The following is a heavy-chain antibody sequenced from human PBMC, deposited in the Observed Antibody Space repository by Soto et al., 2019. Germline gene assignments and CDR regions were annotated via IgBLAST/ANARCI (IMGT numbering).Heavy chain of an antibody. CDR3: ARVIGYYDSSGFYPYVDF. V-gene: IGHV4-61*08. CDR2: IYYSGST. J-gene: IGHJ4*02. D-gene: IGHD3-22*01. Sequence: SETLSLTCTVSGGSISSGGYYWSWIRQHPGKGLEWIGYIYYSGSTNYNPSLKSRVTISVDMSKNQFSLKLSSVTAADTAVYYCARVIGYYDSSGFYPYVDFWGQGTLVTVSS. CDR1: GGSISSGGYY.